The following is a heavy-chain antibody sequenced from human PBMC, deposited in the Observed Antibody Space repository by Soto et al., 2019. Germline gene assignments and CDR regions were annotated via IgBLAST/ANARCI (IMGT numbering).Heavy chain of an antibody. V-gene: IGHV3-30*03. Sequence: QVQLVESGGGVVEPGRSRRLSSAASGFPFSSYGMHWVREAPGKGLEWVAHLSYDGSNKHYTDSVKGRLTISRDNSKNMLYLQMSSLRAEDTAVYYCAGGQYYFDYCGQGTRVSVSS. CDR2: LSYDGSNK. CDR1: GFPFSSYG. CDR3: AGGQYYFDY. D-gene: IGHD2-15*01. J-gene: IGHJ4*02.